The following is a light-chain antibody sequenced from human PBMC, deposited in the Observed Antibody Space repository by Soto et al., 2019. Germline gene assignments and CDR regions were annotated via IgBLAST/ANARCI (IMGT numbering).Light chain of an antibody. CDR3: QQTCSPPLT. J-gene: IGKJ4*01. Sequence: DIQMTQSPSSLSASVGDTVTITCRASQTINTYLNWYQHKPGKAPKVLIFVASSLQSGVPRRFSGSGSGKDFTLTISNLQPEDFATYYCQQTCSPPLTFGGGTKVDIK. CDR2: VAS. V-gene: IGKV1-39*01. CDR1: QTINTY.